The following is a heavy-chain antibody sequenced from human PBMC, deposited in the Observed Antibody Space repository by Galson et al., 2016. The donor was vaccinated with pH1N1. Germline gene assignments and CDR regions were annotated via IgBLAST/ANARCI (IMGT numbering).Heavy chain of an antibody. Sequence: SLRLSCAGSRFSFSDYWMHWVRQAPGKGLEWVANINQDGSQKYYVDSVRGRFTISRDNAKNSLYLQMNSLRAEDTAVDYCARAIGASGAFWGQGTLVTVSS. J-gene: IGHJ4*02. D-gene: IGHD6-13*01. V-gene: IGHV3-7*01. CDR2: INQDGSQK. CDR3: ARAIGASGAF. CDR1: RFSFSDYW.